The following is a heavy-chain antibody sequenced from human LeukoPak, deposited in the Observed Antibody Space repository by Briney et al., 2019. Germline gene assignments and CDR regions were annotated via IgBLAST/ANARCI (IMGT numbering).Heavy chain of an antibody. Sequence: GGPLRLSCAASGFTFSSNYMSWVRRAPGKGLEWVSVIYSGGSTYYADSVKGRFTISRDNSKNTLYLQMNSLRAEDTAVYYCARLNVDTAMVLDYWGQGTLVTVSS. J-gene: IGHJ4*02. CDR1: GFTFSSNY. V-gene: IGHV3-53*01. D-gene: IGHD5-18*01. CDR2: IYSGGST. CDR3: ARLNVDTAMVLDY.